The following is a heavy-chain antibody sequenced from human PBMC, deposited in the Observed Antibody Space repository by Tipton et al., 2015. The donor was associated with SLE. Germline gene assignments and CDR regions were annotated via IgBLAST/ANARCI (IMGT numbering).Heavy chain of an antibody. Sequence: TLSLTCSVSGGSITSSDSSWGWIRQPPGEGLESIGSIYYSGGPSYNPSLRSRVTISVDTSKNQFSLKLSSVTAADTAVYYCARTNRLPYRVYFDSWGQGTLVTVSS. CDR1: GGSITSSDSS. D-gene: IGHD1-14*01. CDR2: IYYSGGP. J-gene: IGHJ4*02. V-gene: IGHV4-39*07. CDR3: ARTNRLPYRVYFDS.